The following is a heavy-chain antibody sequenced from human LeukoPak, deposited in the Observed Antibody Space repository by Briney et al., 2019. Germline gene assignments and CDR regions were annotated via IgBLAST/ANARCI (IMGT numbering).Heavy chain of an antibody. CDR1: GYTFTSYY. V-gene: IGHV1-46*01. CDR3: ARASSRYFDWLLAERPDY. D-gene: IGHD3-9*01. Sequence: GASVKVSCKASGYTFTSYYMHWVRQAPGQGLEWMGIINPSGGSTSYAQKFQGRVTMTRDTSTSTVYMELSSLRSEDTAVYYCARASSRYFDWLLAERPDYRGQGTLVTVSS. CDR2: INPSGGST. J-gene: IGHJ4*02.